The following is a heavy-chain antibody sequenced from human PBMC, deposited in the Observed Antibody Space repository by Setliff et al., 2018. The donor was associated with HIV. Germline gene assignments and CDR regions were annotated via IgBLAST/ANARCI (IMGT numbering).Heavy chain of an antibody. Sequence: SVKVSCKASGGVFSTYGMHWVRQAPGQGFEWVGGIIPILGIANYAQKFQGRVTITADESTSTAYMELSSLRSEDTAVYYCAREGGAATIHDSSGYYFQTTPDAFDLWGQGTKVTVS. V-gene: IGHV1-69*10. CDR1: GGVFSTYG. CDR3: AREGGAATIHDSSGYYFQTTPDAFDL. CDR2: IIPILGIA. D-gene: IGHD3-22*01. J-gene: IGHJ3*01.